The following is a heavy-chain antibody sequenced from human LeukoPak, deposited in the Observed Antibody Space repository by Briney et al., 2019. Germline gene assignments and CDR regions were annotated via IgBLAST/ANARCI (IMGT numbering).Heavy chain of an antibody. J-gene: IGHJ6*03. Sequence: SQTLSLTCTVSGGPISSGGYYWTWIRQHPGKGLEWIGYIYYSGSTYYNPSLKSRVTISVDTSKNQFSLKLSSVTAADTAVYYCARSSYGSGSPYYMDVWGKGITVTVSS. D-gene: IGHD3-10*01. CDR1: GGPISSGGYY. CDR3: ARSSYGSGSPYYMDV. V-gene: IGHV4-31*03. CDR2: IYYSGST.